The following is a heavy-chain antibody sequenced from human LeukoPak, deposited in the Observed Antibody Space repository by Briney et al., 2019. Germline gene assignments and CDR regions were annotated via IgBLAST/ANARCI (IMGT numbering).Heavy chain of an antibody. CDR1: GDSVSSSSGI. CDR3: ARVRSTWNRAFDI. V-gene: IGHV6-1*01. CDR2: TYYRSKWYN. J-gene: IGHJ3*02. D-gene: IGHD1-20*01. Sequence: SQTLSLTCAISGDSVSSSSGIWNWIRQSPSRGLEWLGRTYYRSKWYNDYGRSVKSRITINPDTSKNQFSLQLNSVTPEDTAVYYCARVRSTWNRAFDIWGQGTMVTVSS.